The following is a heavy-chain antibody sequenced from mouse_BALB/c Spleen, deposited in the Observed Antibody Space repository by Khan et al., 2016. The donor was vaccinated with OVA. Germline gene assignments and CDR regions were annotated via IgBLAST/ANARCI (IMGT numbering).Heavy chain of an antibody. CDR1: GFSLTSYG. V-gene: IGHV2-6-1*01. CDR3: ARHGYYGNYGPYFDV. Sequence: VQLQESGPGLVAPSQSLSITCTISGFSLTSYGVHWVRQPPGKGLEWLVVIWSDGHTTYNSALKSRLSLSKDNSKSKVFLKMNRLQTDDTAMYYCARHGYYGNYGPYFDVWGAGTTVTVSS. J-gene: IGHJ1*01. CDR2: IWSDGHT. D-gene: IGHD2-1*01.